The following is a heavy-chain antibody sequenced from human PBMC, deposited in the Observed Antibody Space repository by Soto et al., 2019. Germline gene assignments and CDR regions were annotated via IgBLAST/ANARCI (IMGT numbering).Heavy chain of an antibody. CDR3: ARSYYDFWSGDYYYYMDV. D-gene: IGHD3-3*01. J-gene: IGHJ6*03. V-gene: IGHV4-59*08. CDR2: VYYSGST. Sequence: QVQLQESGPGLVKPSETLSLTCTVSGDSISSHYWSWIRQPPGKGLEWIGYVYYSGSTNYNPSLKSRVIISIDTSKSQFSLKLSSVTAADTAVYYCARSYYDFWSGDYYYYMDVWGKGTTVTVSS. CDR1: GDSISSHY.